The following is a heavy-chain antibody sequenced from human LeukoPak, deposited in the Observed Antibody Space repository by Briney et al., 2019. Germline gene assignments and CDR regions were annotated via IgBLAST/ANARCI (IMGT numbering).Heavy chain of an antibody. CDR1: GFTFSSYW. Sequence: PGGSLRLSCAASGFTFSSYWMHWVRQAPGKGLVWVSRINSDGSSTSYADSVKGRFTISRDNAKNTLYLQMNSLSAEDTAVYYCARARYYDSSGYRGPEFDPWGQGTLVTVSS. J-gene: IGHJ5*02. D-gene: IGHD3-22*01. V-gene: IGHV3-74*01. CDR3: ARARYYDSSGYRGPEFDP. CDR2: INSDGSST.